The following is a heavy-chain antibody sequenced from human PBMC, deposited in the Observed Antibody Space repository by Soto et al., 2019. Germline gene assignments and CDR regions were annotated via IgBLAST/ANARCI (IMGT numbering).Heavy chain of an antibody. D-gene: IGHD6-19*01. Sequence: QVQLVESGGGVVQPGRSLRLSCAASGFTFSNYAMHWVRQAPGKGLEYLAIISYDGSNTYYADSVKGRFTISRDNSKNTLYLQMNSLRAEDTAVYYCAKDGETKQWLRYFDYWGQGTLVTVSS. CDR2: ISYDGSNT. J-gene: IGHJ4*02. V-gene: IGHV3-30*18. CDR1: GFTFSNYA. CDR3: AKDGETKQWLRYFDY.